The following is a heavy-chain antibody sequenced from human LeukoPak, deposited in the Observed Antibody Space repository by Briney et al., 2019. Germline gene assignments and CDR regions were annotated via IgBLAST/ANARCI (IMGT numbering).Heavy chain of an antibody. CDR1: XYTXTXYY. CDR2: INPNSGGT. V-gene: IGHV1-2*06. D-gene: IGHD4-17*01. J-gene: IGHJ4*02. Sequence: XKAXXYTXTXYYMHWVRQAPGQGLEWMGRINPNSGGTNYAQRFQGRVTMTRDTSISTAHMELSRLRSDDTAVYYCARTSFGDYAYDYWGQGTLVTVSS. CDR3: ARTSFGDYAYDY.